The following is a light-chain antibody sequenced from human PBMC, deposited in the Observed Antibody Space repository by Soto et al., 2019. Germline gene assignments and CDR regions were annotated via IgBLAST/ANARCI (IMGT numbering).Light chain of an antibody. CDR3: QHYNNWPRT. CDR2: GAS. V-gene: IGKV3-15*01. J-gene: IGKJ1*01. Sequence: EIVMTQSPATLSVSPGERATLSCSARQTVSSNLAWYQQKPGQAPRLLIYGASSRATGIPVRFSGSGSGTEFTLTISSLQSEDFAVYYCQHYNNWPRTFGQGTKVEIK. CDR1: QTVSSN.